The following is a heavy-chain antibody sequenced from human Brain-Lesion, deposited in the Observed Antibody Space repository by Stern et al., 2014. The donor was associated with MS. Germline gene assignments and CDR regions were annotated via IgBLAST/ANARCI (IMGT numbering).Heavy chain of an antibody. J-gene: IGHJ4*02. D-gene: IGHD6-13*01. CDR3: ARFPASRPHVFDS. CDR1: GGSISSSNW. V-gene: IGHV4-4*02. Sequence: QVQLQESGPGLVKPSGTLSLTCAVSGGSISSSNWWSWVRQSPGKGLEWIGESDHSGSTIYNPSLQRRVTVSVDKSKTRFSLNLSSVTAADTAVYFCARFPASRPHVFDSWGQGTLVTVSS. CDR2: SDHSGST.